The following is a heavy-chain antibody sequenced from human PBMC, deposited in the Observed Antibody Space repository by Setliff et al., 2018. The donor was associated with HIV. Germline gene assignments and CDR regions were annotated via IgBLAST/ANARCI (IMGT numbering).Heavy chain of an antibody. Sequence: GGSLSLSCVASGLTFSNYAMSWVRQAPGKGLEWVSGISGGGGGTYYADSVKGRFTISRDNSKNTLFLEMNSLRADDTAVYYCAKGTNYDILTGYHAFDVWGQGTMVTVSS. J-gene: IGHJ3*01. D-gene: IGHD3-9*01. CDR2: ISGGGGGT. CDR3: AKGTNYDILTGYHAFDV. V-gene: IGHV3-23*01. CDR1: GLTFSNYA.